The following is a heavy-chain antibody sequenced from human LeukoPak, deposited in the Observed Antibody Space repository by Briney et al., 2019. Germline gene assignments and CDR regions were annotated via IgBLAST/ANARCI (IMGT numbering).Heavy chain of an antibody. V-gene: IGHV6-1*01. CDR3: ANLCSRDCRDGDY. CDR1: GDSVSSNSAA. Sequence: SQTLSLTCAISGDSVSSNSAAWNWIRQSPSRGLEWLGRTYYRSKWYNEYAVSVKGRITIDPDTSKNQFSLQLKSLTPDDTAVYYCANLCSRDCRDGDYWGQGTLVTVSS. J-gene: IGHJ4*02. CDR2: TYYRSKWYN. D-gene: IGHD5-24*01.